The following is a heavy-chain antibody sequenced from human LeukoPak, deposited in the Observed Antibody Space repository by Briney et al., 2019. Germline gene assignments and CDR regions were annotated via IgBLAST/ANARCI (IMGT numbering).Heavy chain of an antibody. Sequence: GGSLRLSCAASGFTFSSYWMHWVRQAPGKGLLWVSRINTDGSSTYYADSVKGRFTISRDNAKNTLYLQMNSLRAEDTAVYYCARDHYGGNSDYWGQGTLVTVSS. CDR2: INTDGSST. CDR1: GFTFSSYW. V-gene: IGHV3-74*01. CDR3: ARDHYGGNSDY. J-gene: IGHJ4*02. D-gene: IGHD4-23*01.